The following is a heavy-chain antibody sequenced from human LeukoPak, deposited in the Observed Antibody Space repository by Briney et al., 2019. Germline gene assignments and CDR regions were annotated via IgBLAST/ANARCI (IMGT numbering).Heavy chain of an antibody. V-gene: IGHV3-11*01. J-gene: IGHJ6*02. CDR3: ARDKQWLVPGSYYYYGMDV. Sequence: GGSLRLSCETSGFTFNNYAVSWVRQAPGKGLEWVSYISSSGSTVYYADSVKGRFTISRDNAKNSLYLQMNSLRAEDTAVYYCARDKQWLVPGSYYYYGMDVWGQGTTVTVSS. D-gene: IGHD6-19*01. CDR1: GFTFNNYA. CDR2: ISSSGSTV.